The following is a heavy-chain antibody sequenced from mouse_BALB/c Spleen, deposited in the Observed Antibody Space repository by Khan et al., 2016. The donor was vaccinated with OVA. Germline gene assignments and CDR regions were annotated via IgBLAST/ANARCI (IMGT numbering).Heavy chain of an antibody. CDR2: INYSGNT. Sequence: EVQLVESGPGLVKPSQSLSLTCTVTGYSITSEYAWNWIRQFPGNKLEWMGYINYSGNTRSNPSLKSRTSITRATSKNQFFLQLSSVTTEDTATYYCARKDYYDYDPFPYWGQGTLVTVSA. J-gene: IGHJ3*01. CDR1: GYSITSEYA. D-gene: IGHD2-4*01. CDR3: ARKDYYDYDPFPY. V-gene: IGHV3-2*02.